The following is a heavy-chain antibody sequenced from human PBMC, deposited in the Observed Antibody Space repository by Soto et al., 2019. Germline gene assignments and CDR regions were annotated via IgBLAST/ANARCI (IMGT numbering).Heavy chain of an antibody. D-gene: IGHD3-9*01. Sequence: EVQLVESGGGLVQPGGSLRLSCAASGFTFSSYWMSWVRQAPGKGLEWVANIKQDGSEKYYVDSVKGRFTISRDNAKNSLYLQMNSLRAEDTAVYYCARDPYILTGYSTSLDYWGQGTLVTVSS. CDR2: IKQDGSEK. CDR1: GFTFSSYW. J-gene: IGHJ4*02. V-gene: IGHV3-7*05. CDR3: ARDPYILTGYSTSLDY.